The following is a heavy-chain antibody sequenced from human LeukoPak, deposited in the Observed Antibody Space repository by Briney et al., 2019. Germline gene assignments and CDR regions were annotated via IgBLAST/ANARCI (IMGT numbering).Heavy chain of an antibody. D-gene: IGHD4-17*01. CDR2: IYYSGST. CDR3: ARNKGGDYVFDY. V-gene: IGHV4-38-2*01. CDR1: GFTFSSYG. J-gene: IGHJ4*02. Sequence: GSLRLSCAASGFTFSSYGMSWVRQPPGKGLEWIGSIYYSGSTYYNPSLKSRVTISVDTSKNQFSLKLSSVTAADTAVYYCARNKGGDYVFDYWGQGTLVTVSS.